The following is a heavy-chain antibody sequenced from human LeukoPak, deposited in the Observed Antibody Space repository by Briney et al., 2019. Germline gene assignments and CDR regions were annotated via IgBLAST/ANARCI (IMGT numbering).Heavy chain of an antibody. J-gene: IGHJ6*03. CDR1: GGSISSSY. V-gene: IGHV4-4*07. CDR3: AREGYYFYYMDV. CDR2: VYTSGNT. Sequence: SETLSLTCTVSGGSISSSYWSWIRRPAGKGLEWIGRVYTSGNTNYNPSLKSRVTMSVDTSKNQFSLKVSSVTAADTAVYYCAREGYYFYYMDVWGKGTTVTVSS.